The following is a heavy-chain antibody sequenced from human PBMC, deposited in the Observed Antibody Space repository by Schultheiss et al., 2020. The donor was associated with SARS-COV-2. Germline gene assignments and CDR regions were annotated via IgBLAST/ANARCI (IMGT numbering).Heavy chain of an antibody. CDR1: GYTFTGYY. D-gene: IGHD1-20*01. CDR2: INPNSGGT. V-gene: IGHV1-2*04. J-gene: IGHJ4*02. Sequence: ASVKVSCKASGYTFTGYYMHWVRQAPGQGLEWMGWINPNSGGTNYAQKFQGWVTMTRDTSISTAYMELSRLRSDDTAVYYCARGDPSITGTTFSDFDYWGQGTLVTVSS. CDR3: ARGDPSITGTTFSDFDY.